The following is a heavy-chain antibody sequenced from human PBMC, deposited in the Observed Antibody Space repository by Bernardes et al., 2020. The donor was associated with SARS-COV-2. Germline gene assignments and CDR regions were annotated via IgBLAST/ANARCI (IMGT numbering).Heavy chain of an antibody. CDR3: ARDEGGEALDY. CDR2: IYHSGST. D-gene: IGHD3-16*01. V-gene: IGHV4-4*02. J-gene: IGHJ4*02. CDR1: GGSISSSNW. Sequence: SETLSLTCAVSGGSISSSNWWSCVRQPPGKGLEWIGEIYHSGSTNYNPSLKSRVNMSVDKSKNQFSLKLSSVTAADTAVYYCARDEGGEALDYWGQGTLVTVSS.